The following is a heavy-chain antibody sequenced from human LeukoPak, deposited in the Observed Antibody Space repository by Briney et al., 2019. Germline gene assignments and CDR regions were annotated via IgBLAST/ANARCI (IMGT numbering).Heavy chain of an antibody. Sequence: SETLSLTCTVSGGSISSYYWSWIRQPPGKGLEWIGYIYYSGSTNYNPSLKSRVTISVDTSKNQFSLKLSSVTAADTAVYYCARRGYSYGLLVGKNAFGIWGQGTMVTVSS. V-gene: IGHV4-59*08. D-gene: IGHD5-18*01. CDR3: ARRGYSYGLLVGKNAFGI. CDR1: GGSISSYY. CDR2: IYYSGST. J-gene: IGHJ3*02.